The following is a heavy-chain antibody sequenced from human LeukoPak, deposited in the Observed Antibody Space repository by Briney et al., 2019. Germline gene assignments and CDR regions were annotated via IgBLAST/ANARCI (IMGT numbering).Heavy chain of an antibody. D-gene: IGHD3-9*01. J-gene: IGHJ4*02. V-gene: IGHV1-69*06. Sequence: SVKVSCTASGGTFSSYAISWVRQAPGHGLVWMGGIIPIFGTAHYTQKFQGRVTLTADKSTSTAYMELSSLRSEDTDVYYCARASYDILTGYYFDYWGQGTLVTVSS. CDR3: ARASYDILTGYYFDY. CDR1: GGTFSSYA. CDR2: IIPIFGTA.